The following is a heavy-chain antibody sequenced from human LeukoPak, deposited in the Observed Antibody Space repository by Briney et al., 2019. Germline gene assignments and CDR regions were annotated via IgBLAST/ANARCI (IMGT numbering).Heavy chain of an antibody. Sequence: KPSETLSLTCAVYGGSFSGYYWSWIRQPPGKGLEWIGEINHSGSTNYNPSLKSRVTISVDTSKNQFSLKLSSVTAADTAVYYCARDNPRVRGGDYYYYMDVWGKGTTVTVSS. CDR2: INHSGST. J-gene: IGHJ6*03. V-gene: IGHV4-34*01. CDR1: GGSFSGYY. D-gene: IGHD1-14*01. CDR3: ARDNPRVRGGDYYYYMDV.